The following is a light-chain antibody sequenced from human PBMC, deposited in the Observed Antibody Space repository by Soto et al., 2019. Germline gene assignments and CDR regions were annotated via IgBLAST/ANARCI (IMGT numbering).Light chain of an antibody. CDR3: QHRMNWSLT. J-gene: IGKJ5*01. CDR1: QSVSSC. V-gene: IGKV3-11*01. CDR2: DAS. Sequence: DIVMTQSPCTLSLSPGERATLSCRASQSVSSCLAWYQQKPGQAPRLLIYDASDRATGIPARFSGSGSETNFTLTISSLEPEDFAVYYCQHRMNWSLTFGPGTRLEIK.